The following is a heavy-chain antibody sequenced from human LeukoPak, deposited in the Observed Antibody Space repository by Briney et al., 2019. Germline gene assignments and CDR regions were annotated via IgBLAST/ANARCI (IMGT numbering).Heavy chain of an antibody. CDR1: GGSISYFY. CDR2: IYTSGST. V-gene: IGHV4-4*07. J-gene: IGHJ4*02. D-gene: IGHD6-19*01. CDR3: AREPISSGWYGVDY. Sequence: KPSETLSLTCTVSGGSISYFYWSWIRQPAGKGLEWIGRIYTSGSTNYNPSLKSRVTMSVDTSKKQFSLKLSSVTAADTAVYYCAREPISSGWYGVDYWGQGTLVTVSS.